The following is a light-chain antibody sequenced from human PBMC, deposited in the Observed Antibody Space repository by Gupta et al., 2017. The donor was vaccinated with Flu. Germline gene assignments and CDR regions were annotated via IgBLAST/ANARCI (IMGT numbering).Light chain of an antibody. V-gene: IGLV3-21*02. J-gene: IGLJ1*01. Sequence: YVLTQPPAVSAAPGRTATTTCGGSKIGIKAVHWYQQKAGQAPVLVVYDDSDRPSGIPGRFSGSNSGDTATLTISRVDAGDEADYFCQVWDTSSDHYVFGTGTKVTVL. CDR3: QVWDTSSDHYV. CDR1: KIGIKA. CDR2: DDS.